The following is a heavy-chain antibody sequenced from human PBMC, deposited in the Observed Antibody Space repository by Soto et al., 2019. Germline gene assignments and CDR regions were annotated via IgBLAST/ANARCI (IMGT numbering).Heavy chain of an antibody. CDR3: ANEDNSGNPPGY. CDR2: INQDGSEK. D-gene: IGHD5-12*01. Sequence: EVQLVESGGGLVQPGGSLRLSCAASGFTFSRYWMNWVRQAPGKGLEWVASINQDGSEKYYVDSVKGRFTISRDNVKNSLYLQMNSLRAEDTAVYYCANEDNSGNPPGYWGQGTLVTVSS. J-gene: IGHJ4*02. CDR1: GFTFSRYW. V-gene: IGHV3-7*01.